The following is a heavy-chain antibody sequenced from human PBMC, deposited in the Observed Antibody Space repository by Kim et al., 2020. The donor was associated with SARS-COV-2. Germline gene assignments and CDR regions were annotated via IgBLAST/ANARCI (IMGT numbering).Heavy chain of an antibody. V-gene: IGHV3-11*04. CDR2: ISSSGSNI. CDR1: GFTFSDYY. D-gene: IGHD3-16*02. J-gene: IGHJ5*02. CDR3: ARDDYVWGSYRYGWLNWFDP. Sequence: GGSLRLSCAASGFTFSDYYMSWIRQAPGKGLEWVSYISSSGSNIYYADSVKGRFTISRDNAKNSLYLQMNSLRAEDTAVYYCARDDYVWGSYRYGWLNWFDPWGEGTLVTVSS.